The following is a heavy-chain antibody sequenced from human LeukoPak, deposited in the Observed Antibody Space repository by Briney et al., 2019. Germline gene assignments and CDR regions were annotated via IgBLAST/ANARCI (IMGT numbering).Heavy chain of an antibody. D-gene: IGHD6-25*01. CDR2: ISSSGSTI. J-gene: IGHJ6*02. V-gene: IGHV3-48*03. CDR1: GFTFSSYE. Sequence: GGSLRLSCAASGFTFSSYEMNWVRQAPGKGLEWVSYISSSGSTIYYADSVKGRFTISRDNAKNSLYLQMNSLRAEDTAVYYCARDPSYSSVLGYYYYGMDVWGQGTTVTVSS. CDR3: ARDPSYSSVLGYYYYGMDV.